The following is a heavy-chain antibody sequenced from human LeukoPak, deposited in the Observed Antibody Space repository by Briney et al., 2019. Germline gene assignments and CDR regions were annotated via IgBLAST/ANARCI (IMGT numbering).Heavy chain of an antibody. D-gene: IGHD6-13*01. Sequence: GASVNVFCKASGYTFTGYYMYWVRQAPGQGLEWMGWINPNSGGTNYAQKFQGRVTMTRDTSISTAYMELSRLRSDDTAVYYCARGGSEYLLRPIAPAGDWFDPWGQGTVFTVSS. J-gene: IGHJ5*02. CDR3: ARGGSEYLLRPIAPAGDWFDP. V-gene: IGHV1-2*02. CDR1: GYTFTGYY. CDR2: INPNSGGT.